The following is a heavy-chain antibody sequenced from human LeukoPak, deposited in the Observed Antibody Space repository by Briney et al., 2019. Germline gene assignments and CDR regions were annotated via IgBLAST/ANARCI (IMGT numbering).Heavy chain of an antibody. D-gene: IGHD1-26*01. CDR3: ATSGIVGATSEYFDY. CDR1: GYTLTELS. CDR2: FDPEDGET. V-gene: IGHV1-24*01. Sequence: ASVTVSFTFAGYTLTELSMHWVRQAPGKGLGWMGGFDPEDGETIYAQKFQGRVTMTEDTSTDTAYMELSSLRSEDTAVYYCATSGIVGATSEYFDYWGQGTLVTVSS. J-gene: IGHJ4*02.